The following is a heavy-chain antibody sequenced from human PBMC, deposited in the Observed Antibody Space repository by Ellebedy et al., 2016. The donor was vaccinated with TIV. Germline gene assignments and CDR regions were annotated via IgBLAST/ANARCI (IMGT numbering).Heavy chain of an antibody. CDR3: ARYSGADY. CDR2: MEQDGSQK. V-gene: IGHV3-7*03. D-gene: IGHD1-26*01. J-gene: IGHJ4*02. CDR1: GFSFGSYR. Sequence: PGGSLRLSCVASGFSFGSYRMTRVRQAPGKGLEWVATMEQDGSQKYYVDSVRGRFTISRDNAKNSLYLQMNSLRAEDTAVYYCARYSGADYWGQGTLVTVSS.